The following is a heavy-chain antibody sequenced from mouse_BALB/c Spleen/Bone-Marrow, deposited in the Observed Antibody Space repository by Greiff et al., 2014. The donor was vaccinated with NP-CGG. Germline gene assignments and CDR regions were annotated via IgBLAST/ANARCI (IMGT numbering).Heavy chain of an antibody. V-gene: IGHV1-69*02. CDR1: GCTFTSYW. CDR3: TRSGGYYFDY. CDR2: IYPSDSYT. Sequence: VESGASVKLSCKASGCTFTSYWINWVKQRPGQGLEWIGNIYPSDSYTNYNQKFKDKATLTVDKSSSTAYMQLSIPTSEDSAVYYCTRSGGYYFDYWGQGTTLTVSS. J-gene: IGHJ2*01.